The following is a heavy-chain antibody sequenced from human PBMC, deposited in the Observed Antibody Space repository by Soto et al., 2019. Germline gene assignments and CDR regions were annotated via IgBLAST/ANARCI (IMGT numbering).Heavy chain of an antibody. V-gene: IGHV1-58*01. Sequence: GASVKVSCKASGFTFTSSAVQWVRQARGQRLEWIGWIVVGSGNTNYAQKFQERVTITRDMSTSTAYMELSSLRSEDTAVYYCAAGIFWSGYYFAYWGQGTLVTVSS. D-gene: IGHD3-3*01. J-gene: IGHJ4*02. CDR1: GFTFTSSA. CDR2: IVVGSGNT. CDR3: AAGIFWSGYYFAY.